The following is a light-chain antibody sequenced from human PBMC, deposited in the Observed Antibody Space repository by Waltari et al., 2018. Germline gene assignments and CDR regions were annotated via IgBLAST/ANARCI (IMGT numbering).Light chain of an antibody. CDR2: GPS. Sequence: EIVLTQSPGTLSLSPGERATLSCRVSQSVGWSLAWYQQKTGQAPRLLIYGPSTSAPGIPDRVSGGGSGTDFSLTISRLEPEDFAVYHCQHYVRLPVTFGQGTKVEIK. CDR3: QHYVRLPVT. CDR1: QSVGWS. V-gene: IGKV3-20*01. J-gene: IGKJ1*01.